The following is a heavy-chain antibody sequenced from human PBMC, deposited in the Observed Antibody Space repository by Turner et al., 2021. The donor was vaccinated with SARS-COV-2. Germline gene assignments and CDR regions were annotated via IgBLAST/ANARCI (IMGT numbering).Heavy chain of an antibody. J-gene: IGHJ3*02. CDR2: IYYSGNT. V-gene: IGHV4-31*03. CDR1: GGSISSGGYY. CDR3: ARDGMVVGAFDI. Sequence: QVHLQESGPGLVKPSQTLSLTCPVSGGSISSGGYYWSWIRQHPGKGLEWIGYIYYSGNTYYNPSLKSRVTISVDTSKNQFSLRLNSVTAADTAVYYCARDGMVVGAFDIWGQGTMVTVSS. D-gene: IGHD1-26*01.